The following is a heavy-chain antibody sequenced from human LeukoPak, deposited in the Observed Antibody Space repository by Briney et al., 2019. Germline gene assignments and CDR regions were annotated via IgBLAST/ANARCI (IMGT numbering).Heavy chain of an antibody. V-gene: IGHV3-23*01. D-gene: IGHD3-10*01. CDR3: AKEPYYGSGRGSPRMPPGYFQH. CDR2: ISGSGGST. Sequence: PGGSLRLSCAASGFTFSSYAMSWVRQAPGKGLEWVSAISGSGGSTYYADSVKGRFTISRDNSKNTLYLQMNSLRAEDTAVYYCAKEPYYGSGRGSPRMPPGYFQHWGQGTLVTVSS. J-gene: IGHJ1*01. CDR1: GFTFSSYA.